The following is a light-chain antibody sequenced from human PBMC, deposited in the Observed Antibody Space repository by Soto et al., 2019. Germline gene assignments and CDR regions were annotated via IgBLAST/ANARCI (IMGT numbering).Light chain of an antibody. CDR2: GAS. J-gene: IGKJ3*01. Sequence: EIVLTQSPGTLSLSPGEGATLSCRASESVSSNYLAWYQQKPGQPPRLLIYGASSRATGIPDRFSGSGSGTDFTLIISRLEPEDCAVFYCQKYGSSPFTCGPGTKVDIK. V-gene: IGKV3-20*01. CDR1: ESVSSNY. CDR3: QKYGSSPFT.